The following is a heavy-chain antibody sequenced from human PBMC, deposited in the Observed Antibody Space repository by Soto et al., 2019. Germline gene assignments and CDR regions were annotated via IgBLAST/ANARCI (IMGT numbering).Heavy chain of an antibody. Sequence: GSSVKVSCKASGGTFSSYAISWVRQAPGQGLEWMGGIIPIFGAANYAQKFQGRVTITADESPSTAYMELSSLRSEDTAVYYCARATNKTMIVVPPFDPWGQGTLVTVSS. D-gene: IGHD3-22*01. CDR3: ARATNKTMIVVPPFDP. J-gene: IGHJ5*02. CDR2: IIPIFGAA. CDR1: GGTFSSYA. V-gene: IGHV1-69*13.